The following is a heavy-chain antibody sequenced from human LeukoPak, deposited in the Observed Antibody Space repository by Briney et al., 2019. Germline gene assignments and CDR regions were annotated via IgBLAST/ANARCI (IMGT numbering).Heavy chain of an antibody. Sequence: GGSLRLSCAASGFTFSSYGMHWVRQAPGKGLEWVAVIWYDGSNKYYADSVKGRFTISRDNSKNTLYLQMNSLRAEDTAVYYCARGSVTGGWFDPWGQGTLVTVSS. CDR1: GFTFSSYG. D-gene: IGHD2-21*02. CDR2: IWYDGSNK. CDR3: ARGSVTGGWFDP. V-gene: IGHV3-33*01. J-gene: IGHJ5*02.